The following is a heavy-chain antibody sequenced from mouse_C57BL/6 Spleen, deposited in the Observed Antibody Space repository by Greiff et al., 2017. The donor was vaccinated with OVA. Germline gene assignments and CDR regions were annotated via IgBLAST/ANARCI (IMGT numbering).Heavy chain of an antibody. D-gene: IGHD3-2*02. Sequence: QVQLQQSGPELVKPGASVKISCKASGYAFSSSWMNWVKQRPGKGLEWIGRIYPGDGDTNYNGKFKGKATLTADKSSSTAYMQLSSLTSEDSAVYFCARAAQATGYYYAMDYWGQGTSVTVSS. V-gene: IGHV1-82*01. CDR2: IYPGDGDT. J-gene: IGHJ4*01. CDR1: GYAFSSSW. CDR3: ARAAQATGYYYAMDY.